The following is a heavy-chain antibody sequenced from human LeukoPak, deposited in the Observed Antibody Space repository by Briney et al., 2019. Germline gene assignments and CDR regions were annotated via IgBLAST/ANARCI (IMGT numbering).Heavy chain of an antibody. Sequence: SETLSLTCAVSGYSISSGYYWGWIRQPPGKGLEWIGSIYHSGSTYYNPSLKSRVTISVDTSKNQFSLKLSSVTAADTAVYYCARGDTAMFFDYWGQGTLVTVSS. CDR2: IYHSGST. V-gene: IGHV4-38-2*01. J-gene: IGHJ4*02. CDR3: ARGDTAMFFDY. CDR1: GYSISSGYY. D-gene: IGHD5-18*01.